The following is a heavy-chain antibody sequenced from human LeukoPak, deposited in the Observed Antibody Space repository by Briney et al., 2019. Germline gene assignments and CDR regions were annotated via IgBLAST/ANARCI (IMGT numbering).Heavy chain of an antibody. J-gene: IGHJ4*02. V-gene: IGHV4-39*01. D-gene: IGHD3-10*01. CDR1: GGSSSSNNYN. CDR3: ASWYYYGSGSPFFDY. CDR2: IYYSGST. Sequence: PSETLSLTCTGSGGSSSSNNYNWGWIRQPPGKGLEWIGSIYYSGSTFYHPSLKSRVTISIDTSKNQFSLKLSSVTAADTAVYYCASWYYYGSGSPFFDYWGQGTLVTVSS.